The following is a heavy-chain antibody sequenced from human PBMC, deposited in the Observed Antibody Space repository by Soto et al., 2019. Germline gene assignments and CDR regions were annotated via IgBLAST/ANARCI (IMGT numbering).Heavy chain of an antibody. CDR3: ARDSRTPSGGMDV. J-gene: IGHJ6*02. V-gene: IGHV4-30-4*01. Sequence: QVQLQESGPGLVKPSQTLSLTCTVSGGSINSGDYHWTWIRQVPGKGLEWIGGIYYSACTYYNPALVSRITISLDTSKNQVSLKLTSVTAADTSVYYCARDSRTPSGGMDVWGQGTTVTVSS. CDR1: GGSINSGDYH. CDR2: IYYSACT.